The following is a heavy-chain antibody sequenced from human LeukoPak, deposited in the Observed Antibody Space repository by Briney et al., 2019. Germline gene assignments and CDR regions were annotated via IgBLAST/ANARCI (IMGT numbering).Heavy chain of an antibody. J-gene: IGHJ4*02. D-gene: IGHD2-15*01. Sequence: SQTLSLTCTVSGGSISSGSYYWSWIRQPAGKGLEWIGRIYTSGSTNYNPSLKSRVTISVDTSKNQFSLKLSSVTAADTAVYYCARGPYCSGGSCCFSYWAQGTLVTVSS. CDR1: GGSISSGSYY. V-gene: IGHV4-61*02. CDR3: ARGPYCSGGSCCFSY. CDR2: IYTSGST.